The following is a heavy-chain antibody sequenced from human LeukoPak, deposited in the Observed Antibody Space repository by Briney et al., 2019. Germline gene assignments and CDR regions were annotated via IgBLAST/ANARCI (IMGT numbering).Heavy chain of an antibody. Sequence: GGSLRLSCAASEFTFSDSWMSWVRQAPGKGLEWVGRIKSKRDGETTEYAAPVKGRFTISRDDSENTLYLHMDSLNTDDTAVYYCKAWFTGRPKGGQGTLVTVSS. CDR1: EFTFSDSW. CDR3: KAWFTGRPK. J-gene: IGHJ4*02. V-gene: IGHV3-15*01. CDR2: IKSKRDGETT. D-gene: IGHD3-10*01.